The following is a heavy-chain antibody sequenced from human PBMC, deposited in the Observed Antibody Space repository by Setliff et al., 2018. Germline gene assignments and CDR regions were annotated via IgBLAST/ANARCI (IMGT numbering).Heavy chain of an antibody. CDR3: AKEIQPRRGPVYDSSGLAFDY. D-gene: IGHD3-22*01. Sequence: GGSLRLSCAASGFAFNSYGIHWVRHTPGKGLEWVAYIRYDGSKKDYADYVRGRFTISRDDSKNTVSLQVNSLRADDTGVYYCAKEIQPRRGPVYDSSGLAFDYWGQGTLVTV. V-gene: IGHV3-30*02. CDR2: IRYDGSKK. CDR1: GFAFNSYG. J-gene: IGHJ4*01.